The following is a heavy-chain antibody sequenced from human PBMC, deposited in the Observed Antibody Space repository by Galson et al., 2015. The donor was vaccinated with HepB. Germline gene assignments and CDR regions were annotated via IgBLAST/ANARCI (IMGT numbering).Heavy chain of an antibody. Sequence: TLSLTCTVSGGSISSGDYYWSWIRQPPGKGLEWIGYIYYSGSTYYNPSLKSRVTISVDTSKNQFSLMLSSVTAADTAVYYCARDGGILEVVVPAAPPGAFDIWGQGTMVTVSS. CDR3: ARDGGILEVVVPAAPPGAFDI. CDR1: GGSISSGDYY. CDR2: IYYSGST. D-gene: IGHD2-2*01. J-gene: IGHJ3*02. V-gene: IGHV4-30-4*01.